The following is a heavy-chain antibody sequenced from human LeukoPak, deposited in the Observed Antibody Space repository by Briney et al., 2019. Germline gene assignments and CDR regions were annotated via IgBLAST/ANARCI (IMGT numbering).Heavy chain of an antibody. D-gene: IGHD2-2*01. CDR1: GGSISSGGYY. V-gene: IGHV4-31*03. Sequence: SQTLSLTCTVSGGSISSGGYYWSWIRQHPGKGLEWIGYIYYGGSTYYNPSLKSRVTISVDRSKNQFSLKLSSVTAADTAVYYCARAFGYCSSTSCNYYYYGMDVWGQGTTVTVSS. J-gene: IGHJ6*02. CDR3: ARAFGYCSSTSCNYYYYGMDV. CDR2: IYYGGST.